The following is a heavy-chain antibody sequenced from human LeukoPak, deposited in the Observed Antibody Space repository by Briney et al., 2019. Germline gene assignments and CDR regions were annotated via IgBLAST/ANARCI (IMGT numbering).Heavy chain of an antibody. J-gene: IGHJ4*02. Sequence: GGSLRLSCEASGFTFSSYWMHWVRHAPGKGLVWVSRINSDGSSTSYADSVKGRFTISRDNAKNTLYLQMNSLRAEDTAVYYCASDVPYGSEDNFDYWGQGTLVTVSS. CDR1: GFTFSSYW. V-gene: IGHV3-74*01. CDR3: ASDVPYGSEDNFDY. D-gene: IGHD3-10*01. CDR2: INSDGSST.